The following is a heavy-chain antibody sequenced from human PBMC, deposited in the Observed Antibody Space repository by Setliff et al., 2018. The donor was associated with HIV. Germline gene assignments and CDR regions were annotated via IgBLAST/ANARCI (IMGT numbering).Heavy chain of an antibody. V-gene: IGHV4-39*01. J-gene: IGHJ4*02. CDR2: IYYSGTT. D-gene: IGHD3-10*01. Sequence: PSETLSLTCTVSGASVNSNNYYWGWIRQPPGKGLEWIASIYYSGTTYYNPSLKSRVTISVDTSKNQFSLKLSSVTAADTAVYYGARLSLSLVRGIINSGDRFFDYWGQGSLVTVSS. CDR3: ARLSLSLVRGIINSGDRFFDY. CDR1: GASVNSNNYY.